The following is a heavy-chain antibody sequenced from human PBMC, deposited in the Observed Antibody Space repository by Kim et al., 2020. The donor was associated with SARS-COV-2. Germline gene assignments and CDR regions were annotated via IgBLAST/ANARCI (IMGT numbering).Heavy chain of an antibody. CDR3: ARVPVGATTYFDY. J-gene: IGHJ4*02. Sequence: YTPSPTSRVPISVDTSTNQFSLKLSSVTAADTAVYYCARVPVGATTYFDYWGQGTLVTVSS. V-gene: IGHV4-59*01. D-gene: IGHD1-26*01.